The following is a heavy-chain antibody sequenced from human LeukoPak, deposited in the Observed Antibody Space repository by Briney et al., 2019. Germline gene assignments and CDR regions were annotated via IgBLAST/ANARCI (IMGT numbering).Heavy chain of an antibody. CDR3: TGLVDYYDSSGYFIDY. J-gene: IGHJ4*02. CDR1: GFTFSNAW. D-gene: IGHD3-22*01. V-gene: IGHV3-15*01. Sequence: KPGGSLRLSCAASGFTFSNAWMSWVRQAPGKGLEWVGRIKSKTDGGTTGYAAPVKGRFTISRDDSKNTLYLQMNSLKTEDTAVYYCTGLVDYYDSSGYFIDYWGQGTLVTVSS. CDR2: IKSKTDGGTT.